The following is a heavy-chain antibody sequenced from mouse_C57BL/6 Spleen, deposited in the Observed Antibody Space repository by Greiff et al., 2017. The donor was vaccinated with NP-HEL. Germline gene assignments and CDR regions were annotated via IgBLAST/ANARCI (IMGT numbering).Heavy chain of an antibody. Sequence: EVQGVESGEGLVKPGGSLKLSCAASGFTFSSYAMSWVRQTPEKRLEWVAYISSGGDYIYYADTVKGRFTISRDNARNTLYLQMSSLKSEDTAMYYCTREEDRGYQSYYAMDYWGQGTSVTVSS. CDR3: TREEDRGYQSYYAMDY. CDR2: ISSGGDYI. D-gene: IGHD2-2*01. CDR1: GFTFSSYA. J-gene: IGHJ4*01. V-gene: IGHV5-9-1*02.